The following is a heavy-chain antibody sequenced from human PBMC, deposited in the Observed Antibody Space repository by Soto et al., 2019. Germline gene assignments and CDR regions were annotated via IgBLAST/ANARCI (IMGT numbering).Heavy chain of an antibody. CDR1: GFTFSSYW. CDR2: IKQDGSEK. CDR3: ARDRGGYSGYDNDAFDI. V-gene: IGHV3-7*01. Sequence: GGSLRLSCAASGFTFSSYWMSWVRQAPGKGLEWVANIKQDGSEKYYVDSVKGRFTISRDNAKNSLYLQMNSLRAEDTAVYYCARDRGGYSGYDNDAFDIWGQGTMVTVSS. J-gene: IGHJ3*02. D-gene: IGHD5-12*01.